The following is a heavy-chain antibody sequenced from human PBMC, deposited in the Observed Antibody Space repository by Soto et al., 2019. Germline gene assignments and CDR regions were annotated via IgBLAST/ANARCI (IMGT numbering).Heavy chain of an antibody. CDR2: ISGYKGDT. CDR1: GYTFTMYG. Sequence: GASLKVSCKASGYTFTMYGISWVRLAPGQGLEWMGWISGYKGDTHYSQKLKGRVTMTTDTSTRTAYMELRSLRSDDTAVYYCARVDSSSSSNWFDPWGQGTQVTVSS. J-gene: IGHJ5*02. D-gene: IGHD6-6*01. CDR3: ARVDSSSSSNWFDP. V-gene: IGHV1-18*04.